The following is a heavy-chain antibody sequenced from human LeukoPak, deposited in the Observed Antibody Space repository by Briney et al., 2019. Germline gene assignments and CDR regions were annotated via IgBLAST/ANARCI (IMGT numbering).Heavy chain of an antibody. Sequence: SETLSLTCTVSGGSISSSSYYWSWLRQPPGKGLEWIGEINHSGSTNYNPSLKSRVTISVDTSKNQCSLKLSSVTAADTAVYYCARLTGLVVPAATDGTVGSYYYYGMDVWGQGTTVTVSS. CDR1: GGSISSSSYY. CDR3: ARLTGLVVPAATDGTVGSYYYYGMDV. CDR2: INHSGST. V-gene: IGHV4-39*07. J-gene: IGHJ6*02. D-gene: IGHD2-2*01.